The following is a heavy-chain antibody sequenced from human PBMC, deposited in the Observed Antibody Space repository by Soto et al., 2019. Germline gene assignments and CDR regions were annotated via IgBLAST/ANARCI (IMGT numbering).Heavy chain of an antibody. V-gene: IGHV4-30-2*01. D-gene: IGHD2-2*01. J-gene: IGHJ3*02. Sequence: QLQLQESGSGLVKPSQTLSLTCAVSGGSISSGGYSWSWIRQPPGKGLEWIGYIYHSGSTYYNPSLNTRVTISVDTSKNQFSLKLSSVTAADTAVYYCARGDTSHYLRGAFDIWGQGTMVTVSS. CDR3: ARGDTSHYLRGAFDI. CDR1: GGSISSGGYS. CDR2: IYHSGST.